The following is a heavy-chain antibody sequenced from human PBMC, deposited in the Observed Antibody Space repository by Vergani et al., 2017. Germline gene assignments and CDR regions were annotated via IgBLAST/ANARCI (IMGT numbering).Heavy chain of an antibody. V-gene: IGHV3-7*03. Sequence: EVQLVESGGGLVQPGGSLRLSCAASGFTFSSYWMSWVRQAPGKGLEWVANIKQDGSEKYYVDSVKGRFTISRDNAKNSLYLQMNSLRAEDTAVYYCASQYYYDSSGYEFDYWGQGTMVTVSS. J-gene: IGHJ4*02. D-gene: IGHD3-22*01. CDR3: ASQYYYDSSGYEFDY. CDR1: GFTFSSYW. CDR2: IKQDGSEK.